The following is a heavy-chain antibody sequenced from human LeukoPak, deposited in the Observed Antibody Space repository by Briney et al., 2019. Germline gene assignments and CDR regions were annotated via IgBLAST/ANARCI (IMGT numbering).Heavy chain of an antibody. CDR1: GFTFSSYA. CDR2: ISGSGGST. Sequence: GGSLRLSCAASGFTFSSYAMSWVRQAPGKGLEWVSAISGSGGSTYYADSVKGRFTISRDNSKNTLYLQMNSLRAEDTAVYYCAKGSMVRGAKGTAGCDYWGQGTLVTVSS. J-gene: IGHJ4*02. CDR3: AKGSMVRGAKGTAGCDY. V-gene: IGHV3-23*01. D-gene: IGHD3-10*01.